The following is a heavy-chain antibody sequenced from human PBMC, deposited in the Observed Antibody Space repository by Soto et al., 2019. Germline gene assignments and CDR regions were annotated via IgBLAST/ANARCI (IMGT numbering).Heavy chain of an antibody. V-gene: IGHV4-31*03. CDR2: IYYSGST. D-gene: IGHD6-13*01. CDR1: GGSISSGGYY. Sequence: QVQLQESGPGLVKPSQTLSLTCTVSGGSISSGGYYWSWIRQHPGKGLEWIGYIYYSGSTYYNPSLKSRXXLXVXXSKNQFSLKLSSVTAADTAVYYCARAGIAAAPYRYWGQGTLVTVSS. CDR3: ARAGIAAAPYRY. J-gene: IGHJ4*02.